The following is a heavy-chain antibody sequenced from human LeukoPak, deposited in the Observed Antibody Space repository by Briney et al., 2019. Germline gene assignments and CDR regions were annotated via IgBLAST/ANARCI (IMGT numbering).Heavy chain of an antibody. CDR2: IIPILGIA. V-gene: IGHV1-69*02. D-gene: IGHD2-2*02. CDR3: ATHLGYCSSTSCYTVFHASQYYYYMGV. J-gene: IGHJ6*03. CDR1: GGTFSSYT. Sequence: SVKVSCKASGGTFSSYTISWVRQAPGQGLEWMGRIIPILGIANYAQKFQGRVTITADKSTSTAYMELSSLRSEDTAVYYCATHLGYCSSTSCYTVFHASQYYYYMGVWGKGTTVTVSS.